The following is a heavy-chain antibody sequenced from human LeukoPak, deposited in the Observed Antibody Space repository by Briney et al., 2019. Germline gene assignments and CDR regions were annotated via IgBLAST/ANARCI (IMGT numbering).Heavy chain of an antibody. V-gene: IGHV4-59*01. CDR3: ARGPYYYDSSGYPPLPDY. D-gene: IGHD3-22*01. CDR1: GGSISSYY. J-gene: IGHJ4*02. Sequence: PSQTLSLTCTVSGGSISSYYWSWIRQPPGKGLEWIGYIYYSGSTNYNPSLKSRVTISVDTSKNQFSLKLSSVTAADTAVYYCARGPYYYDSSGYPPLPDYWGQGTLVTVSS. CDR2: IYYSGST.